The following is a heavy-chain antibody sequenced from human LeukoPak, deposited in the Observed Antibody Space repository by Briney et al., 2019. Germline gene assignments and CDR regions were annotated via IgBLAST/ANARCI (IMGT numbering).Heavy chain of an antibody. Sequence: AGGSLRLSCAASGFIITGYTMNWVRQAPGRGRGLVSSISSSGLYIHYVDSVKGRFTISRDNAKKSLYLQMNSLGADDTAVSSCAIAGYYGRECSTAEFFPSGGQGTLGTVPS. D-gene: IGHD3-9*01. V-gene: IGHV3-21*01. CDR2: ISSSGLYI. J-gene: IGHJ1*01. CDR3: AIAGYYGRECSTAEFFPS. CDR1: GFIITGYT.